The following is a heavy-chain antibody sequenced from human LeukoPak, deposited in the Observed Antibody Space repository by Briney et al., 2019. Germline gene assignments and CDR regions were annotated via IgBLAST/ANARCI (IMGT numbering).Heavy chain of an antibody. CDR1: GFTVSSNY. J-gene: IGHJ4*02. CDR2: IYHSGST. CDR3: ASKTTVTKVDY. D-gene: IGHD4-17*01. V-gene: IGHV4-4*02. Sequence: GSLRLSCAASGFTVSSNYMSWVRQAPGKGLEWIGEIYHSGSTNYNPSLKSRVTISVDKSKNQFSLKLSSVTAADTAVYYCASKTTVTKVDYWGQGTLVTVSS.